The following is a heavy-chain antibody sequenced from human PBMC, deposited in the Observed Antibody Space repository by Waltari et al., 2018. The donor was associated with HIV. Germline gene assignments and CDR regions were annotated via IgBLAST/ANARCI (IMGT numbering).Heavy chain of an antibody. CDR1: GFSVRNHW. Sequence: VQLVESGGGSIKTGGSLRLSCAASGFSVRNHWMDWVRQGPGKGLVWGSRINRDVSNRNYADSVKGRFVISRDNARNTVYLQLNNLKVEDTAVYFCARASHYIEFSTFDGDYYFDFWGRGTRVAVSS. CDR2: INRDVSNR. J-gene: IGHJ4*02. CDR3: ARASHYIEFSTFDGDYYFDF. V-gene: IGHV3-74*01. D-gene: IGHD3-3*02.